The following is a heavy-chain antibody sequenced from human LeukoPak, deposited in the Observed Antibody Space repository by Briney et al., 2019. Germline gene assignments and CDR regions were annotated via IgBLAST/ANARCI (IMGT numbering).Heavy chain of an antibody. V-gene: IGHV3-48*02. J-gene: IGHJ3*02. CDR3: ARVDWMIGAFDI. CDR1: GFTFSTYS. Sequence: PGGSLRLSCAPPGFTFSTYSMYWGRHAPGKGREWVSYIISSMSTKYYADSVRGRFTTSRDNAKNSLYLQMNSLRDEDTAVYYCARVDWMIGAFDIWGQGTMVTVPS. CDR2: IISSMSTK. D-gene: IGHD3-22*01.